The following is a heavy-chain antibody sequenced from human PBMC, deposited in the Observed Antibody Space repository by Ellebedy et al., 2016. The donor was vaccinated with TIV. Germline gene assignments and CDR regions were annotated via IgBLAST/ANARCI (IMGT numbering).Heavy chain of an antibody. J-gene: IGHJ4*02. V-gene: IGHV3-48*03. CDR1: GFTFSSYE. CDR2: ISSSGSTI. D-gene: IGHD2-21*01. CDR3: ARDRTLLWGSDFDY. Sequence: PGGSLRLSCAASGFTFSSYEMNWVRQAPGKGLEWVSYISSSGSTIYYADSVKGRFTISRDNAKNSLYLQMNSLRAEDTAVYYCARDRTLLWGSDFDYWGQGTLVTVSS.